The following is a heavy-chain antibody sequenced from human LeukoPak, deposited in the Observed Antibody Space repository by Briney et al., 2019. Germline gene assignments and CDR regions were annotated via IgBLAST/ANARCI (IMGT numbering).Heavy chain of an antibody. Sequence: SETLSLTCAVYGGSFSGYYWSWIRQPPGKGLEWIGEINHSGSTNYNPSLKSRVTISVDTSKNQFSLKLSSVTAADTAVYYCARMGSSGWYLGTGWFDPWGQGTLVTVSS. CDR2: INHSGST. CDR1: GGSFSGYY. V-gene: IGHV4-34*01. CDR3: ARMGSSGWYLGTGWFDP. J-gene: IGHJ5*02. D-gene: IGHD6-19*01.